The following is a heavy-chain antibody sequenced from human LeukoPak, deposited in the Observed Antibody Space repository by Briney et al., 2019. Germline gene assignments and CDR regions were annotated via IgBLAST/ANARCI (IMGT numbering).Heavy chain of an antibody. Sequence: GESLKISREGSGYTFTNYWIAWVRQMPGKGLEWMGIIYPGDSQATYSPSFQGQVTISTDKSIGTAYLQWSSLKASDTAMYYCARGIRLVRGVITPNFDYWGQGTLVTVSS. J-gene: IGHJ4*02. CDR2: IYPGDSQA. CDR3: ARGIRLVRGVITPNFDY. D-gene: IGHD3-10*01. CDR1: GYTFTNYW. V-gene: IGHV5-51*01.